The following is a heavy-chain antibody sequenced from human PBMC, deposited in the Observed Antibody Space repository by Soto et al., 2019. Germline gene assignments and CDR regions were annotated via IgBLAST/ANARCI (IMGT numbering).Heavy chain of an antibody. Sequence: GGSLRLSCAASGFTFSSYSMNWVRQAPGKGLEWVSYISSSSSTIYYADSVKGRFTISRDNAKNSLYLQMNSLRDEDTAVYYCARDQVGATTGYYYYGMDVWGQGTTVTVSS. D-gene: IGHD1-26*01. J-gene: IGHJ6*02. CDR1: GFTFSSYS. CDR3: ARDQVGATTGYYYYGMDV. V-gene: IGHV3-48*02. CDR2: ISSSSSTI.